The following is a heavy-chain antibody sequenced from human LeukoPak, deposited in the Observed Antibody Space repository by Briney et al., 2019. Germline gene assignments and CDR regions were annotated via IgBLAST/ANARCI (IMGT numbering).Heavy chain of an antibody. Sequence: SETLSLTCAVSGGSISSSNWWSWVRQPPGKGMEWIGEIYHSGSTNYNPSLKRRVTISVDKSKNQFSLKLSSVTAADTAVYYCARDYYYDSSVTPGAFDIWGQGTMVTVSS. D-gene: IGHD3-22*01. J-gene: IGHJ3*02. CDR2: IYHSGST. CDR3: ARDYYYDSSVTPGAFDI. V-gene: IGHV4-4*02. CDR1: GGSISSSNW.